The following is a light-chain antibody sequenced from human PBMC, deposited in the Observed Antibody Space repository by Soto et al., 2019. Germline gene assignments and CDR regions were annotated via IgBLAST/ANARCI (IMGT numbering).Light chain of an antibody. CDR3: QQYNNWPYT. V-gene: IGKV3-15*01. CDR1: QSVSSN. CDR2: GAS. J-gene: IGKJ2*01. Sequence: EIVMTQSPATLSVSPGERAALSCRASQSVSSNFAWYQHKPGQAPRLLIYGASTRATGIPARFSGSGSGTALSLPISSLQSEDFAVYYCQQYNNWPYTFGQGTKLEIK.